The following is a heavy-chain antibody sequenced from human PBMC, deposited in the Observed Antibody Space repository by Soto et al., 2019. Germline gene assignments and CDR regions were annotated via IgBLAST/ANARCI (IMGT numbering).Heavy chain of an antibody. CDR3: ARGPTGDTKNAFDI. Sequence: ASVKVSCKASGYTFTSYEINWVRQATGQGLEWMGWMNPNSGNTGYAQKFQGRVTMTRNTSISTAYMELSSLRSEDTAVYYCARGPTGDTKNAFDIWGQGTMVTVSS. CDR1: GYTFTSYE. D-gene: IGHD7-27*01. V-gene: IGHV1-8*01. J-gene: IGHJ3*02. CDR2: MNPNSGNT.